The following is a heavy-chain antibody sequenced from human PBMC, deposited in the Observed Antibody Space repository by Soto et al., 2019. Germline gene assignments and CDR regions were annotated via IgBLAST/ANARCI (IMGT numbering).Heavy chain of an antibody. CDR2: ISSTGSTI. V-gene: IGHV3-48*03. Sequence: VQLVESGGGLVQPGGSLRLSCAASGFAFSSYEMNWVRQAPGKGLEWLSYISSTGSTIYYADSVKGRFTISRDNAKNSLYLQMNSLRAEDTAVYYCARYLGATSLDYWGQGTLVTVSS. J-gene: IGHJ4*02. CDR3: ARYLGATSLDY. CDR1: GFAFSSYE. D-gene: IGHD1-26*01.